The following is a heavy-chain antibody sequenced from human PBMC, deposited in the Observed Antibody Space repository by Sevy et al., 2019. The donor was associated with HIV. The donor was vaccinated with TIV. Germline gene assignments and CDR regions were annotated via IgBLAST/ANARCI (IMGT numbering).Heavy chain of an antibody. Sequence: GESLKIYCTVSGFIFSRYSMNWVRQAPGKGLEWISYTSGNSGAIYYPDSVKGRFTVSRDNANNALFLQMSSLKDDDTTVYYCARGPDCGGDCDVGFYYPLDVWGQGTTVTVSS. CDR2: TSGNSGAI. CDR1: GFIFSRYS. V-gene: IGHV3-48*02. D-gene: IGHD2-21*02. CDR3: ARGPDCGGDCDVGFYYPLDV. J-gene: IGHJ6*02.